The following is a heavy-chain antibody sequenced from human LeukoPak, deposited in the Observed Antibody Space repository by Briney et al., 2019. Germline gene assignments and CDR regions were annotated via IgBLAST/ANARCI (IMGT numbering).Heavy chain of an antibody. J-gene: IGHJ4*02. CDR1: GYTFTDYY. CDR3: ARERRSSGWYPADY. D-gene: IGHD6-19*01. Sequence: ASVKVSCKASGYTFTDYYMHWVRQAPGQGLEWMGWINPNSGGTNYAQKFQGRVTMTRDTSISTAYMELSRLRSDDTAVYYCARERRSSGWYPADYWGQGTLVTVSS. V-gene: IGHV1-2*02. CDR2: INPNSGGT.